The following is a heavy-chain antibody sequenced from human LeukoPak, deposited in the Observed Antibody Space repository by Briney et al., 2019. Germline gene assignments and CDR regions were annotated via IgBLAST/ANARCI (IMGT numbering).Heavy chain of an antibody. V-gene: IGHV3-20*04. CDR3: ARGGLYPYYFDY. J-gene: IGHJ4*02. CDR1: GFTFDDYG. Sequence: GGSLRLSCAASGFTFDDYGMSWVRQAPGKGLEWVSGINWNGGSTGYVDSVKGRFTISRDNAKNSLYLQMNSLRAGDTALYYCARGGLYPYYFDYWGQGTLVTVSS. CDR2: INWNGGST. D-gene: IGHD3-16*01.